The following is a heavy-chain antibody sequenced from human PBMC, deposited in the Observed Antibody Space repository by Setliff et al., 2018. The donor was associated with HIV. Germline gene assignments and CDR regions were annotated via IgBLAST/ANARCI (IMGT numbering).Heavy chain of an antibody. D-gene: IGHD3-22*01. V-gene: IGHV4-61*08. CDR3: ARGDYDSGGYYFDK. CDR1: GDSISSGGYY. CDR2: IHYSGIT. J-gene: IGHJ4*02. Sequence: PSETLSLTCTVSGDSISSGGYYWSWIRQHPEKGLEWIGYIHYSGITNYSPSLKSRVTLLVDTSKNQFSLRLSSVTSADTAVYFCARGDYDSGGYYFDKWGQGALVTVSS.